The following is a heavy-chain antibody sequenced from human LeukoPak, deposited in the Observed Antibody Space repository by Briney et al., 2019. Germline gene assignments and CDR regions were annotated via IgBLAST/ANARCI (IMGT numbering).Heavy chain of an antibody. D-gene: IGHD6-19*01. Sequence: ASVKVSCKASGYTFTSYYMHWVRQAPGQGLEWMGIINPSGGSTSYAQKFQGRVTMTRDTSTSTVYMGLSSLRSEDTAVYYCAREVIAVAANNWFDPWGQGTLVTVSS. J-gene: IGHJ5*02. CDR3: AREVIAVAANNWFDP. V-gene: IGHV1-46*01. CDR2: INPSGGST. CDR1: GYTFTSYY.